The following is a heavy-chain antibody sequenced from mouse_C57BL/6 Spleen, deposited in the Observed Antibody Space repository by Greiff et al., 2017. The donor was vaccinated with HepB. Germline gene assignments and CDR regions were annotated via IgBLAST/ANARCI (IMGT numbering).Heavy chain of an antibody. J-gene: IGHJ4*01. CDR1: GFNIKDDY. CDR2: IDPENGDT. V-gene: IGHV14-4*01. CDR3: TTWAKAYYSNYDAMDY. D-gene: IGHD2-5*01. Sequence: EVQLQQSGAELVRPGASVKLSCTASGFNIKDDYMHWVKQRPEQGLEWIGWIDPENGDTKYASKFQGKATITADTSSSTAYLQLSSLTSEDTAVEYFTTWAKAYYSNYDAMDYWGQGTSVTVSS.